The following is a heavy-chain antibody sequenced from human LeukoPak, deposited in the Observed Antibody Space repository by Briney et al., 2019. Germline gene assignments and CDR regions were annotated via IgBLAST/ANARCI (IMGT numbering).Heavy chain of an antibody. J-gene: IGHJ5*02. D-gene: IGHD4-17*01. Sequence: KPSETLSLTCAVYGGSFSGYYWSWIRQPPDKGLECIGEINHSGSTNYNPSLKSRVTISIETSKNQFSLKLSSVPAADTAVYYCARGAYGDYANRQYNWFDPWGQGTLVIVSS. CDR2: INHSGST. CDR3: ARGAYGDYANRQYNWFDP. V-gene: IGHV4-34*01. CDR1: GGSFSGYY.